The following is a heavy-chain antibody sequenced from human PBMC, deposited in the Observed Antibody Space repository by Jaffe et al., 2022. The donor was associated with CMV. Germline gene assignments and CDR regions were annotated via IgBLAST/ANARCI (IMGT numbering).Heavy chain of an antibody. CDR1: GFTFSDYY. V-gene: IGHV3-11*06. Sequence: QVQLVESGGGLVKPGGSLRLSCAASGFTFSDYYMSWIRQAPGKGLEWVSYISSSSSYTNYADSVKGRFTISRDNAKNSLYLQMNSLRAEDTAVYYCARRWFGEPPEYYYMDVWGKGTTVTVSS. CDR2: ISSSSSYT. J-gene: IGHJ6*03. D-gene: IGHD3-10*01. CDR3: ARRWFGEPPEYYYMDV.